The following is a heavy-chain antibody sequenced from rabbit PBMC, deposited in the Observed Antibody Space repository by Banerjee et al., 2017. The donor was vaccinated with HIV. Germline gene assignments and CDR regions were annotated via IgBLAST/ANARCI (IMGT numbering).Heavy chain of an antibody. Sequence: QEQLVESGGGLVTLGGSLKLSCKASGFDFSSNAMCWFRQAPGKGPEWIACIYAGSGSAYYASWVNGRFSISRSTSLNTVTLQMTSLTAADTATYFCARDIGSSGFAFDPWGPGTLVTV. CDR2: IYAGSGSA. CDR1: GFDFSSNA. V-gene: IGHV1S47*01. D-gene: IGHD1-1*01. J-gene: IGHJ2*01. CDR3: ARDIGSSGFAFDP.